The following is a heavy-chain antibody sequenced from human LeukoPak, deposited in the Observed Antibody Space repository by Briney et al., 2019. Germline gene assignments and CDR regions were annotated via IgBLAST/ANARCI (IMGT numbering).Heavy chain of an antibody. CDR3: ASGAADGYNFGFDY. CDR2: IHSSGSA. V-gene: IGHV4-59*12. J-gene: IGHJ4*02. D-gene: IGHD5-24*01. CDR1: GASLNDYY. Sequence: SETLSLTCTVSGASLNDYYWSWIRQPPGKALEWIGFIHSSGSANSNPSLTSRVTISIDTSKNQFSLNLRSLTAANSAVYFCASGAADGYNFGFDYWGQGTLAAVSS.